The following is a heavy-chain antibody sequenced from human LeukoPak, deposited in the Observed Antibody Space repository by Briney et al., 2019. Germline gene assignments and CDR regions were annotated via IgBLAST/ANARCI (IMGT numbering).Heavy chain of an antibody. J-gene: IGHJ6*02. V-gene: IGHV3-30-3*01. Sequence: GGSLRLSCAASGFTFSSYAMHWVRQAPGKGLERVAVISYDGSNKYYADSVKGPFTISRDNSKNTLYLQMNSLRAEDTAVYYCARDPGSGYYYYYGMDVWGQGTTVTVSS. CDR1: GFTFSSYA. CDR2: ISYDGSNK. D-gene: IGHD2-15*01. CDR3: ARDPGSGYYYYYGMDV.